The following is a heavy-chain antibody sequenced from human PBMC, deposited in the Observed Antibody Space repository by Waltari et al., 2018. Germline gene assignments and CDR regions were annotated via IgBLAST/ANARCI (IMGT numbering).Heavy chain of an antibody. Sequence: EVQWVESGGHLVQPGESLRLSCVASGFTFSNYWMTWVGQAPGKGVDWVANIKPDGCESYYADAVKGRFTFSRDNAKNSLALQMHSLRVEDTAVYYGARSGGYGWDSWGQGTLVIVSS. J-gene: IGHJ4*02. D-gene: IGHD4-17*01. CDR2: IKPDGCES. CDR1: GFTFSNYW. CDR3: ARSGGYGWDS. V-gene: IGHV3-7*01.